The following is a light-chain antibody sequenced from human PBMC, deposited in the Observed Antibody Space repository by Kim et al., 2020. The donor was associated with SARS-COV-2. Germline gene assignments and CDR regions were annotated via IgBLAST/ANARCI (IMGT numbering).Light chain of an antibody. Sequence: ADRVTITCRASQGISSAFAWYQQKPGKAPKLLIYDASSLERGVPSRFSGSGSGTDFTLTISSLQPDAFAAYYCQQFNNYPPLVTFCQAT. J-gene: IGKJ4*02. V-gene: IGKV1D-13*01. CDR3: QQFNNYPPLVT. CDR2: DAS. CDR1: QGISSA.